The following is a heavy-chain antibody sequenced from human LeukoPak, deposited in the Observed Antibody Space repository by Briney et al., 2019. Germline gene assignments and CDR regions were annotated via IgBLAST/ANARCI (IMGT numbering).Heavy chain of an antibody. Sequence: GASVKVSCKASGYTFTSYWIQWVRQAPGQGLEWMGLINPNDGSTTYTHKFQGRVTMTRDTSTSTVYMDLSSLTSEDTAVYYCVVVAATTGFDYWGQGTLVTVSS. J-gene: IGHJ4*02. D-gene: IGHD2-15*01. CDR2: INPNDGST. V-gene: IGHV1-46*01. CDR3: VVVAATTGFDY. CDR1: GYTFTSYW.